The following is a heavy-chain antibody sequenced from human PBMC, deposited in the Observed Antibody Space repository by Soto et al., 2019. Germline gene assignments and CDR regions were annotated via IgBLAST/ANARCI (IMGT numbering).Heavy chain of an antibody. D-gene: IGHD4-17*01. CDR1: GGTFSSYA. Sequence: ASVKVSCKASGGTFSSYAISWVRQAPGQGLEWMGWIIPNCGNTGYAQKFQGRVTMTRNTSISTAYMELSSLRSEDTAVYYCARGTKIDYVVAFDIWGQGTMVTVSS. CDR2: IIPNCGNT. V-gene: IGHV1-8*02. CDR3: ARGTKIDYVVAFDI. J-gene: IGHJ3*02.